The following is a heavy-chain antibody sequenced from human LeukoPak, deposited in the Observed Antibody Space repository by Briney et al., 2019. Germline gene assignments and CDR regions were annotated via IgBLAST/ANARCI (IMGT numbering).Heavy chain of an antibody. CDR3: ARQGSSGFDLESFDY. D-gene: IGHD3-22*01. V-gene: IGHV4-61*02. J-gene: IGHJ4*02. CDR2: IYTSGST. Sequence: SQTLSLTCTVSGGSISSGSYYWSWIRQPAGKGLEWIGRIYTSGSTNYNPSLKSRVTISVDTSKNQFSLKVRSVTAADRAVYYCARQGSSGFDLESFDYWGQGILVTVSA. CDR1: GGSISSGSYY.